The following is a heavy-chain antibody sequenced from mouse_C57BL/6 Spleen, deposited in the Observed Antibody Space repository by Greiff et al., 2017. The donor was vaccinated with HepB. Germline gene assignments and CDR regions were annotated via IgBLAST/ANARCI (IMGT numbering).Heavy chain of an antibody. CDR2: IDPSDSET. J-gene: IGHJ3*01. CDR3: ARGSRDGTFAY. V-gene: IGHV1-52*01. D-gene: IGHD2-1*01. Sequence: QVQLQQPGAELVRPGSSVKLSCKASGYTFTSYWMHWVKQRPIQGLEWIGNIDPSDSETHYNQKFKDKATLTVDKSSSTAYMQLSSLTSEDSAVYYCARGSRDGTFAYWGQGTLVTVSA. CDR1: GYTFTSYW.